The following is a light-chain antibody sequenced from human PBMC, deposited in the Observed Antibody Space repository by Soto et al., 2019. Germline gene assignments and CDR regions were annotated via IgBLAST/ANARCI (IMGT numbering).Light chain of an antibody. Sequence: ELVMTQSPATLSVSPGERAILSCRASQSVSSNLAWYQQKPGQTPRLLIYDASTRATDIPARFSGSGSGTDFTLTISSLLSEDFAVYYCHQYYKWPLTFGGGTKVDIK. CDR1: QSVSSN. J-gene: IGKJ4*01. V-gene: IGKV3-15*01. CDR3: HQYYKWPLT. CDR2: DAS.